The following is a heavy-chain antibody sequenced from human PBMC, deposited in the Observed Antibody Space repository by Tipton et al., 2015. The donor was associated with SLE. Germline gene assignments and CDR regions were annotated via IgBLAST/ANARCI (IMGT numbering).Heavy chain of an antibody. CDR3: ARRGLYYYATSGPLFGY. V-gene: IGHV5-51*01. CDR2: IYPGDSDT. CDR1: GYNFTSYW. D-gene: IGHD3-22*01. J-gene: IGHJ4*02. Sequence: VQLVQSGADVKKPGESLKISCKGSGYNFTSYWIGWVRQMPGQGLEWMGIIYPGDSDTRYSPSFQGQVTLSVDKSISTAYLQWSSLKASDTAIYYCARRGLYYYATSGPLFGYWGQGTLVTVSS.